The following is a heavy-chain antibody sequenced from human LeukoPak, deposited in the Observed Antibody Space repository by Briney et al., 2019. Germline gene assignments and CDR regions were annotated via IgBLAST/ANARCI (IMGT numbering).Heavy chain of an antibody. D-gene: IGHD4-11*01. CDR3: AREDYSRSRWFDP. CDR2: IYRTGST. Sequence: PSETLSLTCAVSGDSISNYYWSWIRQPPGKGLEWIGYIYRTGSTNFNPSLTSRVTISVDTSKNQFSLNLRSVTAADTAVYYCAREDYSRSRWFDPWGQGTRVTVSS. V-gene: IGHV4-4*09. CDR1: GDSISNYY. J-gene: IGHJ5*02.